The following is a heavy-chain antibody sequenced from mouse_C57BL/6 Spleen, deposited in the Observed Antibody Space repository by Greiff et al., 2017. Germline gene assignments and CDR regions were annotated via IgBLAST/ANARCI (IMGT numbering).Heavy chain of an antibody. J-gene: IGHJ1*03. CDR1: GYTFTSYW. CDR3: ARLRGSSWYFDV. V-gene: IGHV1-64*01. D-gene: IGHD1-1*01. Sequence: QVQLQQPGAELVKPGASVKLSCKASGYTFTSYWMHWVKQRPGQGLEWIGMIHPNRGSTNYNEKFKSKATLTVDKSSSTAYMQLSSLTSEDSAVYYCARLRGSSWYFDVWGTGTTVTVSS. CDR2: IHPNRGST.